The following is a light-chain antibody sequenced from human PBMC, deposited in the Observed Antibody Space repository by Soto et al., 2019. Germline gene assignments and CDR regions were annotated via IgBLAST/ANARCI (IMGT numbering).Light chain of an antibody. CDR1: QTISTW. V-gene: IGKV1-5*01. Sequence: DIQMTQSPSTLSAAVGDRVTITCRASQTISTWLAWYQQKPGKAPNLLIYDVSSLESGVPSRFSGSGSGTEFTLTISSLQPDDFATYYCQQYHSYSLTFGQGTKVEIK. CDR3: QQYHSYSLT. CDR2: DVS. J-gene: IGKJ1*01.